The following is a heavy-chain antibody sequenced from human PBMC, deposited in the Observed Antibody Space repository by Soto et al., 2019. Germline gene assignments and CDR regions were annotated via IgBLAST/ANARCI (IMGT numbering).Heavy chain of an antibody. D-gene: IGHD7-27*01. CDR3: ARDSLGIPGY. CDR2: ISYDGSNK. Sequence: QPWGSLRVSCASSDFTFSIYAMRWVRQAPGKGLEWVAVISYDGSNKYYADSVKGRFTISRDNSKNTLYLQMNSLRAEDTAVYYCARDSLGIPGYWGQGTLVTV. V-gene: IGHV3-30-3*01. J-gene: IGHJ4*02. CDR1: DFTFSIYA.